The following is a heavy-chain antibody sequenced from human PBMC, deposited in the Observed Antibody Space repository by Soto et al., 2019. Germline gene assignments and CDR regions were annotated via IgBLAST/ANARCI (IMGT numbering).Heavy chain of an antibody. J-gene: IGHJ6*02. Sequence: SETLSLTCAVYGGSFSGYYWSWIRQPPGKGLEWIGEINHSGSTNCNPSLKSRVTISVDTSKNQFSLKLSSVTAADTAVYYCARLSFSSYYGMDVWGQGTTVTVSS. CDR2: INHSGST. CDR3: ARLSFSSYYGMDV. CDR1: GGSFSGYY. D-gene: IGHD2-2*01. V-gene: IGHV4-34*01.